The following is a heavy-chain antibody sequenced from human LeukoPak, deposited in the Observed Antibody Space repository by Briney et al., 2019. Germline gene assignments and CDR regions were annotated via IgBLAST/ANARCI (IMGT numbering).Heavy chain of an antibody. D-gene: IGHD3-10*01. CDR2: ISYDGSNK. J-gene: IGHJ5*02. Sequence: PGRSLRLSCAASGFTFSSYAMHWVRQAPGKGLEWVAVISYDGSNKYYADSVKGRFTISRDNSKNTLYLQMNSLRAEDPAVYYCARASYGSASPWGQGTLVTVSS. V-gene: IGHV3-30-3*01. CDR3: ARASYGSASP. CDR1: GFTFSSYA.